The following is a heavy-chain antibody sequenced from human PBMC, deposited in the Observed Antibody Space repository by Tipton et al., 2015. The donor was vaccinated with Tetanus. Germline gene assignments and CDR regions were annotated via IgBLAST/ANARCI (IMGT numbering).Heavy chain of an antibody. CDR2: IFSGGST. CDR3: ARDRDGDYAAFDY. Sequence: QLVQSGGGLIQPGGSLRLSCAVSGFTVSNSHTSWVRQAPGKGLEWVSVIFSGGSTYYADSVKGRFTISRDKSKNTLYLQMNSLRAEDTAVYYCARDRDGDYAAFDYWGQGTLVTVSS. J-gene: IGHJ4*02. CDR1: GFTVSNSH. D-gene: IGHD4-17*01. V-gene: IGHV3-53*01.